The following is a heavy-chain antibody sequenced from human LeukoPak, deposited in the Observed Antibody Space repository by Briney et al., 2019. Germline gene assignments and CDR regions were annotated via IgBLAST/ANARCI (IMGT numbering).Heavy chain of an antibody. CDR1: GGSISSYY. CDR2: IYYSGST. J-gene: IGHJ3*02. CDR3: ARADGPDAFDI. D-gene: IGHD5-24*01. Sequence: SETLSLTCTVSGGSISSYYWSWIRQPPGKGLEWIGYIYYSGSTNYNPSLKSRVTISVDRSKNQFSLKLSSVTAADTAVYYCARADGPDAFDIWGQGTMVTVSS. V-gene: IGHV4-59*01.